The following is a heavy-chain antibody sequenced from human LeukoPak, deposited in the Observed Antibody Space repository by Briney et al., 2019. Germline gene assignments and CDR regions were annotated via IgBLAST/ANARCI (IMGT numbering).Heavy chain of an antibody. CDR2: ISYDGSNK. V-gene: IGHV3-30-3*01. D-gene: IGHD3-22*01. CDR1: GFTFSSYE. CDR3: AREGAPVRYYDRGDY. J-gene: IGHJ4*02. Sequence: GGSLRLSCAASGFTFSSYEMNWVRQAPGKGLEWVAVISYDGSNKYYADSVKGRFTISRDNSKNTLYLQMNSLRAEDTAVYYCAREGAPVRYYDRGDYWGQGTLVTVSS.